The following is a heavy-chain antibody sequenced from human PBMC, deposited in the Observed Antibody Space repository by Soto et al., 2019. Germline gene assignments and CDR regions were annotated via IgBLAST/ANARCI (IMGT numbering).Heavy chain of an antibody. Sequence: QVQLVQSGAEVKKPGSSVKVSCKASGGTFSSYTISWVRQAPGQGLEWMGRIIPILGIANYAQKFQGRVTITADKSTSTAYMGLSSLRSEDTAVYYCAREPDEPGQQLVLGYWGQGTLVTVSS. CDR2: IIPILGIA. CDR1: GGTFSSYT. CDR3: AREPDEPGQQLVLGY. V-gene: IGHV1-69*08. J-gene: IGHJ4*02. D-gene: IGHD6-13*01.